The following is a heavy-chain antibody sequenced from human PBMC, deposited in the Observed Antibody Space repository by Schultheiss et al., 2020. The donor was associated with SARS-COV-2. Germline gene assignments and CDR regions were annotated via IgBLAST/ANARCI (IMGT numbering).Heavy chain of an antibody. CDR2: IYWDDDK. CDR1: GFSLSTSGMC. V-gene: IGHV2-5*08. D-gene: IGHD2-2*01. CDR3: AHTYCSSTSCYEGGMDV. Sequence: SGPTLVKPTQTLTLTCTFSGFSLSTSGMCVSWIRQPPGKALEWLALIYWDDDKRYSPSLKSRLTITKDTSKNQVVLTMTNMDPVDTATYYCAHTYCSSTSCYEGGMDVWGQGTTVTVSS. J-gene: IGHJ6*02.